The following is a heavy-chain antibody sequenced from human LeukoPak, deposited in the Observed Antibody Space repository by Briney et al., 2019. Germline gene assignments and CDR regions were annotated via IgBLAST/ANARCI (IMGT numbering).Heavy chain of an antibody. CDR2: VNSNSGGT. D-gene: IGHD2-15*01. Sequence: ASVKVSCKASGYRFSDYYMHWVRQAPGQGLEWMGWVNSNSGGTHYAQNFEGRVTMTRDTSISTVYMELSRLKIDDTALYYCARGYCSGGSCYHFDSWGQGTLVTVSS. J-gene: IGHJ4*02. CDR1: GYRFSDYY. V-gene: IGHV1-2*02. CDR3: ARGYCSGGSCYHFDS.